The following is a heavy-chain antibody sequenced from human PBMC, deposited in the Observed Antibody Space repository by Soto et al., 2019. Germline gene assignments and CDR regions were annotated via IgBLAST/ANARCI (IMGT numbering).Heavy chain of an antibody. Sequence: VGSLRLSCAASGFTFSSYGMHWVRQAPGKGLEWVAVISYDGSNKYYADSVKGRFTISRDNSKNTLYLQMNSLRAEDTAVYYCAKEPRWASYYYDSSGYFDYWGQGTLVTVSS. V-gene: IGHV3-30*18. CDR3: AKEPRWASYYYDSSGYFDY. D-gene: IGHD3-22*01. CDR2: ISYDGSNK. J-gene: IGHJ4*02. CDR1: GFTFSSYG.